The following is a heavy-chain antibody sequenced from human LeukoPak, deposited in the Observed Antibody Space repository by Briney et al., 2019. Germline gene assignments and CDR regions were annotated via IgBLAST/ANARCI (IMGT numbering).Heavy chain of an antibody. J-gene: IGHJ4*02. V-gene: IGHV3-48*03. CDR2: ISRSGSTM. D-gene: IGHD1-1*01. CDR3: ARGEYDPYYFDY. Sequence: GGSLRLSCAASGFTFSSYEMNWVRQAPGKGLEWVSYISRSGSTMYYADSVKGRFTISRDNAKNSLYLQMNSLRVEDTAVYYCARGEYDPYYFDYWGQGTLVTVSS. CDR1: GFTFSSYE.